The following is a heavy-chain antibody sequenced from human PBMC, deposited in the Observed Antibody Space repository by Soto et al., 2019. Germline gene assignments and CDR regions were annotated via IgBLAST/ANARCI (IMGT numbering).Heavy chain of an antibody. CDR3: AKEMTPTNHAFDI. Sequence: GGSLRLSCAASGFTFSSYGMHWVRQAPGKGLEWVAVISYDGSNKYYADSVKGRFTISRDNSKNTLYLQMNSLRAEDTAVYYCAKEMTPTNHAFDIWGQGTMVTVSS. CDR2: ISYDGSNK. V-gene: IGHV3-30*18. J-gene: IGHJ3*02. CDR1: GFTFSSYG.